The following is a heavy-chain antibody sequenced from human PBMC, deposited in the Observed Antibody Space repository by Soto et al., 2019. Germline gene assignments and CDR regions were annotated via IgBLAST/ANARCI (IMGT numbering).Heavy chain of an antibody. CDR2: IYYSGST. V-gene: IGHV4-30-4*01. J-gene: IGHJ5*02. D-gene: IGHD3-22*01. CDR1: GGSISSGDYY. CDR3: AIESRWLTLNWFDP. Sequence: QVQLQESGPGLVKPSQTLSLTCTVSGGSISSGDYYWSWIRQPPGKGLEWIGYIYYSGSTYYNPSLKSRVTXXVXTXXNQFSLKLSSVTAADTAVYYCAIESRWLTLNWFDPWGQGTLVTVSS.